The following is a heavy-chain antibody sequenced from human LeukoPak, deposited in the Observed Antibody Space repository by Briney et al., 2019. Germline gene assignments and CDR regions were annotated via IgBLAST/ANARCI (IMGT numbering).Heavy chain of an antibody. CDR1: AFTFDDYG. V-gene: IGHV3-9*01. D-gene: IGHD6-19*01. CDR3: AKDLTLDASGYFDY. Sequence: PGRSLRLSCAASAFTFDDYGMEWVRPAPGECLEWVSGIRWNSGSIGYADSVKGRFTISRDNAKNSLYLQMNSLRAEDTALYYCAKDLTLDASGYFDYWGQGTLVTVSS. CDR2: IRWNSGSI. J-gene: IGHJ4*02.